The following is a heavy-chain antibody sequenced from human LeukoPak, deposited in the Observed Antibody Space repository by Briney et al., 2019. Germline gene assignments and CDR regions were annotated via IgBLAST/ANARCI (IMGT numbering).Heavy chain of an antibody. D-gene: IGHD2-21*02. Sequence: GPPLKTSCKVFGNTSTTSRIGWGRQLPDKGLGGMGIIYLSDSDNRYNTSFQGRLTISADKSTKTAYLQWSFLKPTDTPMYYCGSVDAVVTATDTTHHFYMDVWGKGTTVTISS. CDR3: GSVDAVVTATDTTHHFYMDV. CDR2: IYLSDSDN. V-gene: IGHV5-51*01. CDR1: GNTSTTSR. J-gene: IGHJ6*03.